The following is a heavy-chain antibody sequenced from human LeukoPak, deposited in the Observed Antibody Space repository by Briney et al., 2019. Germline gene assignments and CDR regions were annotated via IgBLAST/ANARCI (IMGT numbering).Heavy chain of an antibody. V-gene: IGHV1-2*02. CDR3: XXXXXXXXXXXXXXXLERSYYYYGMDV. CDR2: INPNSGGT. D-gene: IGHD5-24*01. CDR1: GYTFTGYY. J-gene: IGHJ6*02. Sequence: ASVKVSCKASGYTFTGYYMHWVRQAPGQGLEWMGWINPNSGGTNYAQKFQGRVTMTRDTSISTAYMELSRLRSDDTAVYYLXXXXXXXXXXXXXXXLERSYYYYGMDVWGQGTRSPSP.